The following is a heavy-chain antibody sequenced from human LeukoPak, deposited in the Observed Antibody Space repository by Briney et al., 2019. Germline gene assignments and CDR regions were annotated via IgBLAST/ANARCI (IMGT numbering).Heavy chain of an antibody. Sequence: GGSLRLSCAPSGFPFSRYSMNWVRQAPGKGLERVAYISTDSRTIYSGDSVKGRFSISRDNDKSLLYLQMENLRVEDTAVYYCTTYFDTTGYFEEAYDTWGQGTLVTVSS. V-gene: IGHV3-48*01. J-gene: IGHJ4*03. CDR2: ISTDSRTI. CDR3: TTYFDTTGYFEEAYDT. CDR1: GFPFSRYS. D-gene: IGHD3-22*01.